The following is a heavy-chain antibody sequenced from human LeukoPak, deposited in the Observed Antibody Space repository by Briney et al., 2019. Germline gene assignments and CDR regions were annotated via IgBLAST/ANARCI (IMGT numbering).Heavy chain of an antibody. CDR2: ISWNSGSI. J-gene: IGHJ4*02. CDR1: GFTFDDYA. D-gene: IGHD3-10*01. V-gene: IGHV3-9*01. CDR3: AKSGAAGGYYYGPGINFGDYFDY. Sequence: GGSLRLSCAASGFTFDDYAMHWVRQAPGKGLEWVSGISWNSGSIGYADSVKGRFTISRDNAKNSLYLQMNSLRAEDTALYYCAKSGAAGGYYYGPGINFGDYFDYWGQGTLVTVSS.